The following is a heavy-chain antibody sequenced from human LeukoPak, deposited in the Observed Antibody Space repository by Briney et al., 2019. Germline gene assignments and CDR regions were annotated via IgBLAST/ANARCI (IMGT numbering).Heavy chain of an antibody. D-gene: IGHD3-16*01. V-gene: IGHV3-48*04. J-gene: IGHJ4*02. CDR2: ISSSSSTI. CDR3: ARVGWGNFDY. Sequence: GGSLRLSCAASGFTFSSYSMNWVRQAPGKGLEWVSYISSSSSTIYYADSVKGRFTISRDNAKNSLYLQMNSLRAEDTAVYYCARVGWGNFDYWGQGTLVTVSS. CDR1: GFTFSSYS.